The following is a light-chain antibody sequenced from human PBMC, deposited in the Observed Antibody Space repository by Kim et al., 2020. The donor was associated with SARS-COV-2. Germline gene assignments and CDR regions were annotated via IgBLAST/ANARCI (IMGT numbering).Light chain of an antibody. CDR3: QQYGGSTPYT. V-gene: IGKV3-20*01. CDR2: GAS. Sequence: PGERATLPGRASQTVSSNYFACYQQKAGQAPRLLIYGASSRATGIPDRYSGSGSGTDFTLTISRLEPEDFAVYFCQQYGGSTPYTFGQGTKLEI. CDR1: QTVSSNY. J-gene: IGKJ2*01.